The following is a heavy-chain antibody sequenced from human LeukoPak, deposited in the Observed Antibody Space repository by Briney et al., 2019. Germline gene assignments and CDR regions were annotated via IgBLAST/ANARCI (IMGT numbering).Heavy chain of an antibody. CDR2: IYSGGST. J-gene: IGHJ4*02. V-gene: IGHV3-53*04. Sequence: PGGSLRLSCAASGFTVSSNYMSWVRQAPGKGLEWVSVIYSGGSTYYADSVKGRFTISRHNSKNTLYLQMNSLRAEDTAVYYCARGLVGRYSGYDQCFDYWGQGTLVAVSS. D-gene: IGHD5-12*01. CDR1: GFTVSSNY. CDR3: ARGLVGRYSGYDQCFDY.